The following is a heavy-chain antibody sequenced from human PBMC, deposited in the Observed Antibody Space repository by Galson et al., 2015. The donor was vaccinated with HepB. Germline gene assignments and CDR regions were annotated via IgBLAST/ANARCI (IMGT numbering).Heavy chain of an antibody. J-gene: IGHJ4*02. CDR3: ARDPPDIVLMPES. D-gene: IGHD2-8*01. V-gene: IGHV3-30-3*01. Sequence: SLRLSCAASGFTFSSYAMHWVRQAPGKGLEWVAVISYDGSNKYYADSVKGRFTISRDNSKNTLYLQMNSLRAEDTAVYYCARDPPDIVLMPESWGQGTLVTVSS. CDR1: GFTFSSYA. CDR2: ISYDGSNK.